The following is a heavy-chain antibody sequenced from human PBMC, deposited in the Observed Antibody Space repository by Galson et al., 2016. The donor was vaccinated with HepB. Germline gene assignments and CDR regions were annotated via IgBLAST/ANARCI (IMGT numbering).Heavy chain of an antibody. CDR2: IHPGDSNT. CDR1: GYSFTNYW. Sequence: QSGAEVKEPGESLKISCKGSGYSFTNYWIGWVRQLPGKGLEWMGIIHPGDSNTRYGPSFPGQVTISPDKSVSTAYLQWSSLKGSDTAVSYCATQGAYGDYGRWYFDVWGRGTLVTVSS. D-gene: IGHD4-17*01. CDR3: ATQGAYGDYGRWYFDV. J-gene: IGHJ2*01. V-gene: IGHV5-51*01.